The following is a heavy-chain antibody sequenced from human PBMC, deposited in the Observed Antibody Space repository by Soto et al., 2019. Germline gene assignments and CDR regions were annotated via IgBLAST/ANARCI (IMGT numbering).Heavy chain of an antibody. CDR3: ARDAYCGGDCYSNWFDP. Sequence: GASVKVSCKASGYTFTSYYMHWVRQAPGQGLEWMGIINPSGGSTSYAQKFQGRVTMTRDTSTSTVYMELSSLRSEDTAVYYCARDAYCGGDCYSNWFDPWGQGTLVTVSS. CDR1: GYTFTSYY. J-gene: IGHJ5*02. D-gene: IGHD2-21*02. V-gene: IGHV1-46*03. CDR2: INPSGGST.